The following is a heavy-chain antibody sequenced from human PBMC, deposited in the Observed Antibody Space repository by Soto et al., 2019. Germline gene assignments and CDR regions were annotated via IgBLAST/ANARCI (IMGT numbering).Heavy chain of an antibody. CDR3: ARHVMGARGWVDQHL. CDR2: IDPSDSYT. J-gene: IGHJ5*02. D-gene: IGHD1-26*01. CDR1: GYSFTSYW. V-gene: IGHV5-10-1*01. Sequence: EVQLVQSGAEVKKPGESLRISCKGSGYSFTSYWISWVRQMPGKGLEWMGRIDPSDSYTNYSPSFQGHVTISADKSITTAYLQWSSLKASDTAMYYCARHVMGARGWVDQHLWGPGTLVPVSS.